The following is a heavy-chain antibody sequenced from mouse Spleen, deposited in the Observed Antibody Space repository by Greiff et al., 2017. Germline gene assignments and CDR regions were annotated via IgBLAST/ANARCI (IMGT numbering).Heavy chain of an antibody. V-gene: IGHV5-15*01. CDR1: GFTFSDYG. CDR3: ARLDSSGYYFDY. CDR2: ISNLAYSI. Sequence: EVMLVESGGGLVQPGGSLKLSCAASGFTFSDYGMAWVRQAPRKGPEWVAFISNLAYSIYYADTVTGRFTISRENAKNTLYLEMSSLRSEDTAMYYCARLDSSGYYFDYWGQGTTLTVSS. J-gene: IGHJ2*01. D-gene: IGHD3-2*02.